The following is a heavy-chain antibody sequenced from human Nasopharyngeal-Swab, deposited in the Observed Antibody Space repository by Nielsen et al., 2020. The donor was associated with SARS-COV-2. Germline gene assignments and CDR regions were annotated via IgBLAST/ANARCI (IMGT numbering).Heavy chain of an antibody. CDR2: IYTSGST. D-gene: IGHD3-10*01. Sequence: SETLSLTCTVSGGSISSYYWSWIRQPAGKGLEWIGRIYTSGSTNYNPSLKSRVTMSVDTSKNQFSLKLGSVTAADKAVYYCARDQKLWFGESADYYYYGMDVWGQGTTVTVSS. CDR3: ARDQKLWFGESADYYYYGMDV. CDR1: GGSISSYY. V-gene: IGHV4-4*07. J-gene: IGHJ6*02.